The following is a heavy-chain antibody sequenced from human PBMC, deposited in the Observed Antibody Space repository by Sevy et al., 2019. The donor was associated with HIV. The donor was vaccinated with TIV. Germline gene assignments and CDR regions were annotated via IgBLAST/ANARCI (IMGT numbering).Heavy chain of an antibody. CDR1: GFTFSSYD. D-gene: IGHD3-3*01. Sequence: GGSLRLSCAASGFTFSSYDMHWVRQATGKGLEWVSAIGTAGDTYYPGSVKGRFTISRENAKNSLYLQMNSLRAGDTAVYYCARGRIGGYYYYGMDVWGQGTTVTVSS. J-gene: IGHJ6*02. CDR2: IGTAGDT. V-gene: IGHV3-13*01. CDR3: ARGRIGGYYYYGMDV.